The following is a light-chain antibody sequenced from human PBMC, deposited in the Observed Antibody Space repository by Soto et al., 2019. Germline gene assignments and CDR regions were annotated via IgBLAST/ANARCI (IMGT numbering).Light chain of an antibody. CDR3: VSFTTSRSYV. V-gene: IGLV2-14*03. CDR2: DII. CDR1: SSDVGAYIF. Sequence: QSVLTQPASVSGSPGQSITISCTGTSSDVGAYIFVSWYQQHPGKAPKLMIYDIINRPSGVSNRFSGSKSGNTASLTISGLQAEDEAYYYCVSFTTSRSYVFGTGTKGTVL. J-gene: IGLJ1*01.